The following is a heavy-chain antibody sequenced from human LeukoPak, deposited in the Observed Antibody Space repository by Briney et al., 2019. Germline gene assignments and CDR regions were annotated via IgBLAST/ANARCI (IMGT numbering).Heavy chain of an antibody. V-gene: IGHV3-7*02. CDR2: IKQDGSEI. CDR3: AKVGQQLALDH. D-gene: IGHD6-13*01. J-gene: IGHJ4*02. Sequence: PGGSLRLSCAASGFTFSSSWMTWVRQAPGKGLAWVANIKQDGSEIFYVDSVKGRFTMSRDNAKSSLYLQMNSLRAEDTAVYYCAKVGQQLALDHWGQGTPVTVSS. CDR1: GFTFSSSW.